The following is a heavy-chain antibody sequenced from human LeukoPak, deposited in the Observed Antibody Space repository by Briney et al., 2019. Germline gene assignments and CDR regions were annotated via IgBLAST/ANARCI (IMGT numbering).Heavy chain of an antibody. D-gene: IGHD3-9*01. CDR1: GGTFSSYA. CDR2: IIPIFGTA. V-gene: IGHV1-69*13. J-gene: IGHJ6*03. Sequence: ASVKVSCKASGGTFSSYAISWVRQAPGQGLEWMGGIIPIFGTANYAQKFQGRVTITADESTSTAYMELSSLRSEDTAVYYCASETGDILTGWMDYYYYMDVWGKGTTVTISS. CDR3: ASETGDILTGWMDYYYYMDV.